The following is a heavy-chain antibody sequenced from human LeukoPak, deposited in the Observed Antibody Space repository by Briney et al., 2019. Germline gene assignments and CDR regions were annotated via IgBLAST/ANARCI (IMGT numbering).Heavy chain of an antibody. CDR1: GFTFTVYA. CDR2: ISDSGRNT. V-gene: IGHV3-23*01. D-gene: IGHD2-2*02. CDR3: ATGCVGRRNCYTTGYDH. Sequence: PGGSLRLSCAASGFTFTVYAMNWVRQAPGKGLEWVSGISDSGRNTYYSDSVKGRFTISRDNSKSTVYLQMNSLGAEDTALYYCATGCVGRRNCYTTGYDHWGQGTLVTVSS. J-gene: IGHJ4*02.